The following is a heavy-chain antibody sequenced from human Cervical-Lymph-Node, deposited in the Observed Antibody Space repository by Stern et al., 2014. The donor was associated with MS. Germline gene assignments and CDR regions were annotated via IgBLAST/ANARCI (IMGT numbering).Heavy chain of an antibody. V-gene: IGHV3-53*01. D-gene: IGHD5-18*01. CDR3: AQSQYRPYYFDY. Sequence: MQLVQSGGGLIQPGGSLTLSCAASGFTVNNNYMSWVRQAPGKGLEWVSVLYPSTSSYYADSVKARFTISRDLSENTLYLQMNSLRAEDTAVYYCAQSQYRPYYFDYWGQGTLVTVPS. CDR2: LYPSTSS. CDR1: GFTVNNNY. J-gene: IGHJ4*02.